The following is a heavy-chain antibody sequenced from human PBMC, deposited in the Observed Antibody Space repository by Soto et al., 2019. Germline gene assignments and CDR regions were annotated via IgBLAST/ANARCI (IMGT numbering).Heavy chain of an antibody. J-gene: IGHJ4*02. Sequence: RASVKVSCKASGGTFSSYAISWVRQAPGQGLEWMGGIIPIFGTANYAQKFQGRVTITADESTSTAYMELSSLRSEDTAVYYCAREATGTSQVFDYWGQGTLVTVSS. V-gene: IGHV1-69*13. CDR2: IIPIFGTA. D-gene: IGHD1-7*01. CDR1: GGTFSSYA. CDR3: AREATGTSQVFDY.